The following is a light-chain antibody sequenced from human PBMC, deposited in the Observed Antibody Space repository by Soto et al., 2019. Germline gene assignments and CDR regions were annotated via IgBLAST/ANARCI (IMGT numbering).Light chain of an antibody. CDR1: QGISSY. Sequence: AIRMTPSPSSFSASTGDRVTITCRASQGISSYLAWYQQKPGKAPKLLIYAASTLQSGVPSRFSSSGSGTDFTLTISFLQPEDFATYYCQQYYSYPPTFGQGTKGEIK. CDR3: QQYYSYPPT. V-gene: IGKV1-8*01. J-gene: IGKJ1*01. CDR2: AAS.